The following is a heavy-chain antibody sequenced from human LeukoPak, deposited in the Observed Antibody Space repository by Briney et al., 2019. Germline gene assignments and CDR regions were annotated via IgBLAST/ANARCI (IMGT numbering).Heavy chain of an antibody. J-gene: IGHJ6*02. V-gene: IGHV1-69*04. Sequence: ASVKVSCKASGGTFSSYAISWVRQAPGQGLEWMGRIIPILGIANYAQKFQGRVTTTADKFTSTAYMELSSLRSEDTAVYYCARDREVYFYYYYGMDVWGQGTTVTVSS. CDR1: GGTFSSYA. D-gene: IGHD2/OR15-2a*01. CDR3: ARDREVYFYYYYGMDV. CDR2: IIPILGIA.